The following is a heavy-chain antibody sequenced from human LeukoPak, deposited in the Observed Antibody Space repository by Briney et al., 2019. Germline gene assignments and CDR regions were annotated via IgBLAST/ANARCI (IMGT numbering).Heavy chain of an antibody. V-gene: IGHV3-11*04. D-gene: IGHD6-13*01. J-gene: IGHJ4*02. CDR1: GFTFSDYY. CDR3: ARPGGGPGSIAAAGTPDY. Sequence: PGGSLRLSCAASGFTFSDYYMSWIRQAPGKGLEWVSYISSSGSTIYYADSVKGRFTISRDNAKNSLYPQMNSLRAEDTAVYYCARPGGGPGSIAAAGTPDYWGQGTLVTVSS. CDR2: ISSSGSTI.